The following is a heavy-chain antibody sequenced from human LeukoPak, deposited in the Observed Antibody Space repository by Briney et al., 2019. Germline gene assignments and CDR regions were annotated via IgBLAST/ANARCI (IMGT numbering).Heavy chain of an antibody. Sequence: SVKVSCKASGGTFSSYATSWVRQAPGQGLEWMGRIIPIFGTANYAQKFQGRVTITTDESTSTAYMELSSLRSEDTAVYYCARSQRPYYYDSSGGFDIWGQGTMVTVSS. CDR2: IIPIFGTA. CDR1: GGTFSSYA. V-gene: IGHV1-69*05. D-gene: IGHD3-22*01. J-gene: IGHJ3*02. CDR3: ARSQRPYYYDSSGGFDI.